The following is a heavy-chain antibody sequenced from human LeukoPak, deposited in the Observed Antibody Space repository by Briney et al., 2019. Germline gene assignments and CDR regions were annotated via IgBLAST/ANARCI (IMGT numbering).Heavy chain of an antibody. V-gene: IGHV1-2*02. J-gene: IGHJ6*03. Sequence: ASVKVSCKASGYTFTGYYMHWVRQAPGQGLEWMGWINPNSGGTNYAQKFQGRVTMTRDTSISTAYMELSRLRSDDTAVYYCATAGVGANYYYYMDVWGKGTTVTVSS. CDR2: INPNSGGT. CDR1: GYTFTGYY. CDR3: ATAGVGANYYYYMDV. D-gene: IGHD1-26*01.